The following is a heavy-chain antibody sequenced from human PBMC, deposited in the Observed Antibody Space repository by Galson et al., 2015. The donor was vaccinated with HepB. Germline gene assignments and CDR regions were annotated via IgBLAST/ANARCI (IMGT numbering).Heavy chain of an antibody. J-gene: IGHJ5*02. CDR2: ISAYNGNT. CDR1: GYSFNTNA. Sequence: SVKVSCKASGYSFNTNAISWVRRAPGQGLEWMGWISAYNGNTNYAQRFQGRITMTTDTSTSTAYMELRSLRYDDTAVYYCARHGATLGTGGWFDPWGQGTLVTVSS. V-gene: IGHV1-18*01. CDR3: ARHGATLGTGGWFDP. D-gene: IGHD1-1*01.